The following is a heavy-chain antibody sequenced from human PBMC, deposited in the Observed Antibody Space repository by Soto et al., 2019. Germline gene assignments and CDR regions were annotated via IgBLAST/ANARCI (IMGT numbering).Heavy chain of an antibody. V-gene: IGHV3-15*07. Sequence: GGSLRLSCAASGFTFSNAWINWVRQAPGKGLEWVGRIKRKTDGWTTDFAAPVKGRFAISRDDSKNMVYLQMNSLKTEDTGIYYCTKDSYSRRIVVRFYYRGQGTLVTVSS. D-gene: IGHD3-22*01. CDR1: GFTFSNAW. CDR2: IKRKTDGWTT. CDR3: TKDSYSRRIVVRFYY. J-gene: IGHJ4*02.